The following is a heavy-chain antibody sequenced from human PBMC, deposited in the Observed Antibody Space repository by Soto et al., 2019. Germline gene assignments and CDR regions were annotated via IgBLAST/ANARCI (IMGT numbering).Heavy chain of an antibody. J-gene: IGHJ6*02. CDR2: INPSGGST. CDR1: GYTFTSYY. V-gene: IGHV1-46*01. Sequence: ASVKVSCKASGYTFTSYYMHWVRQAPGQGLEWMGIINPSGGSTSYAQKFQGRVTMTRDTSTSTVYMELSSLRSEDTAVYYCGMAAAGMYGMDVWGQGTTVTVSS. D-gene: IGHD6-13*01. CDR3: GMAAAGMYGMDV.